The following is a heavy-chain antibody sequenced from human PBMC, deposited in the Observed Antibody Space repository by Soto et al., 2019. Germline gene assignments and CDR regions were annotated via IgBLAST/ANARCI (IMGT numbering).Heavy chain of an antibody. D-gene: IGHD6-19*01. CDR2: IHHSGST. V-gene: IGHV4-4*02. Sequence: QMQLQESGPGLVKPSETLSLTCAVSSASIITEQRWTWVRQPPGKGLEWIGEIHHSGSTNNNPSLRSRVTLSVDKSKNQFSLNLNSVPAADTALYYCARSFGWYAIDHWGQGTLVIVSS. J-gene: IGHJ4*02. CDR1: SASIITEQR. CDR3: ARSFGWYAIDH.